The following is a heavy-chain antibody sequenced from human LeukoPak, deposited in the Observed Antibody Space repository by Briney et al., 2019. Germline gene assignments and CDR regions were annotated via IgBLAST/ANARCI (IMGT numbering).Heavy chain of an antibody. CDR2: IWYDGSNK. D-gene: IGHD3-10*01. V-gene: IGHV3-33*01. CDR1: GFTFSRYG. Sequence: PGRSMRLSCAAAGFTFSRYGMHWVRQPAGRGLEWVAVIWYDGSNKYYADSVKGRFTTSRDNSKNTLYLHMNRLRAQGTAVYYCARSYYYGSGSYYQGYWGQGTLVTVSS. J-gene: IGHJ4*02. CDR3: ARSYYYGSGSYYQGY.